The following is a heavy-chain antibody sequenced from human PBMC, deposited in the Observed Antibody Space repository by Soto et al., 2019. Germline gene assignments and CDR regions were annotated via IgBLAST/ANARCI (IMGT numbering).Heavy chain of an antibody. CDR2: ITSSSTI. Sequence: GGSLRLSCAASGFTFSDYFMSWIRQAPGKGLEWVSYITSSSTIYYTDSVNGRFTISRDNAKNSLFLQMNSLRAEDTAVYYCARDWNSNDWGQGTLVTVSS. CDR1: GFTFSDYF. CDR3: ARDWNSND. V-gene: IGHV3-11*01. J-gene: IGHJ4*02. D-gene: IGHD1-7*01.